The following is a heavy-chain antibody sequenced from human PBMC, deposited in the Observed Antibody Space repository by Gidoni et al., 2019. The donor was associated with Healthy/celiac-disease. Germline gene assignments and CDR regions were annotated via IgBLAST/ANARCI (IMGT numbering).Heavy chain of an antibody. D-gene: IGHD1-26*01. Sequence: EVQLVESGGGLVKPGGSLRLSCAASGFTFSSYSMNWVRQAPGKGLEWVSSISSSSSYIYYADSVKGRFTISRVNAKNSLYLQMNSLRAEDTAVYYCARDSYSGSYYELLDYWGQGTLVTVSS. CDR1: GFTFSSYS. J-gene: IGHJ4*02. CDR3: ARDSYSGSYYELLDY. CDR2: ISSSSSYI. V-gene: IGHV3-21*01.